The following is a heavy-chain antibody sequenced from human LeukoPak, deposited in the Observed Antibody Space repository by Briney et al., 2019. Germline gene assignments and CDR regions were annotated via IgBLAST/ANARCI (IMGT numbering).Heavy chain of an antibody. J-gene: IGHJ3*02. CDR2: INPNSGGT. V-gene: IGHV1-2*02. CDR3: ARARGLRGCDDAFDI. Sequence: ASVKVSCKASGYTFTGYYMHWVRQAPGQGLEWMGWINPNSGGTNYAQKLQGRVTMTRDTSISTAYMELSRLRSDDTAVYYCARARGLRGCDDAFDIWGQGTMVTVSS. CDR1: GYTFTGYY. D-gene: IGHD4-23*01.